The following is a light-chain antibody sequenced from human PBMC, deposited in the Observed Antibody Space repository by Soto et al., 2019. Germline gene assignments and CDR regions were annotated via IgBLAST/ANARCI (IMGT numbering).Light chain of an antibody. CDR2: GAS. CDR3: QQYGSSPLYT. CDR1: QSVSSSY. J-gene: IGKJ2*01. V-gene: IGKV3-20*01. Sequence: EIVLSQSPGTLYLSPGEIATLSCRASQSVSSSYLAWDQQKPGQAPRLLIYGASSRATGIPDRFSGSGSGTHFTLTISRLEPEDFAVYYCQQYGSSPLYTFGQGTKREMK.